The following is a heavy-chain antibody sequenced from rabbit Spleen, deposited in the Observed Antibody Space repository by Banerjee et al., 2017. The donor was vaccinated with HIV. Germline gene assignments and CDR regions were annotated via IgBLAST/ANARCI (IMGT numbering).Heavy chain of an antibody. Sequence: QEQLEASGGDLVKPEGSLTLTCTASGFSFSSKLYMCWVRQPPGKGLEWIGCIYGGTSGTTYYATWAKGRFTVSKTSSTTVTLQMTSLTAADTATYFCARDTGSSFSSYGMDLWGQGTLVTVS. J-gene: IGHJ6*01. V-gene: IGHV1S45*01. CDR2: IYGGTSGTT. D-gene: IGHD8-1*01. CDR1: GFSFSSKLY. CDR3: ARDTGSSFSSYGMDL.